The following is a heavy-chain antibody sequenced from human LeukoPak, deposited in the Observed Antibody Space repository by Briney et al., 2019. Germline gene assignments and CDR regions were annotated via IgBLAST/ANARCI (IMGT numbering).Heavy chain of an antibody. CDR2: IYYSGST. Sequence: SETLSLTCTVSGGSISSGGYYWSWIRQHPGKGLEWIGYIYYSGSTYYNPSLKSRVTISVDTSKNQFSLKLSSVTAADTAVYYCARRDVVVVAAHYGMDVWGQGTTVTVSS. J-gene: IGHJ6*02. V-gene: IGHV4-31*03. D-gene: IGHD2-15*01. CDR3: ARRDVVVVAAHYGMDV. CDR1: GGSISSGGYY.